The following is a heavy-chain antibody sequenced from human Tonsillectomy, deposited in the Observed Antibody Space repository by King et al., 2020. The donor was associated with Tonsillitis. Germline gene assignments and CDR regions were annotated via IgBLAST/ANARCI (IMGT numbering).Heavy chain of an antibody. CDR2: IIPIFGIA. D-gene: IGHD1-26*01. CDR1: GGTFSSYA. Sequence: QLVQSGAEVKKPGSSVKVSCKASGGTFSSYAISWVRQAPGQGLEWMGGIIPIFGIANNAQKFQGRVTITADESTSTAYMELSSLRSEDTAVYYCARGRNGVGATSIYDYWGQGTLVTVSS. V-gene: IGHV1-69*12. CDR3: ARGRNGVGATSIYDY. J-gene: IGHJ4*02.